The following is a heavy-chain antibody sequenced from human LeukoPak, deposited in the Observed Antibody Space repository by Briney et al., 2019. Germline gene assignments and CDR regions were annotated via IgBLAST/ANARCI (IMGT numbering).Heavy chain of an antibody. Sequence: PGGSLRLSCAASGFTFSSYAMHWVRQAPGKGLEWVAVISYDGSNKYYADSVKGRFTISRDNSKNTLYLQMNSLRAEDTAVYYCARDSLIAVAGALDYWGQGTLVTVSS. D-gene: IGHD6-19*01. CDR1: GFTFSSYA. J-gene: IGHJ4*02. CDR3: ARDSLIAVAGALDY. CDR2: ISYDGSNK. V-gene: IGHV3-30-3*01.